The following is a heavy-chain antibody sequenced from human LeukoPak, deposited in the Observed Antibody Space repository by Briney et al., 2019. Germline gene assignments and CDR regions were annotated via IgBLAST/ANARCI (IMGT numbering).Heavy chain of an antibody. D-gene: IGHD6-13*01. J-gene: IGHJ4*02. CDR2: IWYDRSNT. V-gene: IGHV3-33*06. CDR1: GFTFSSYG. CDR3: AKDFESGIAAAGTYFDY. Sequence: GGSLRLSCAASGFTFSSYGMHWVRQAPGKGLEWVAVIWYDRSNTYYADSVKRRFTISRDNSKNTLYLQMNSLRAEDTAVYYCAKDFESGIAAAGTYFDYWGQGTLVTVSS.